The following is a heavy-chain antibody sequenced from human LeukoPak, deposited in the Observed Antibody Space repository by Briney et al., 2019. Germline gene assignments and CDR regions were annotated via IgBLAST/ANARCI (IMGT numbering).Heavy chain of an antibody. CDR3: ARGHYYDSSGYPY. J-gene: IGHJ4*02. CDR2: FDPEDGET. V-gene: IGHV1-24*01. CDR1: GYTLTELS. Sequence: ASVKVSCKVSGYTLTELSMHWVRQAPGKGLEWMGGFDPEDGETIYAQKFQGRVTMTRDMSTSTVYMELSSLRSEDTAVYYCARGHYYDSSGYPYWGQGTLVTVSS. D-gene: IGHD3-22*01.